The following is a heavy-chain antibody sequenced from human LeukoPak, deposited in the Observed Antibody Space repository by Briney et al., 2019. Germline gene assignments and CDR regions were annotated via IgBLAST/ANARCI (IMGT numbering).Heavy chain of an antibody. CDR2: IYPGDSDT. D-gene: IGHD1-1*01. CDR1: GYSFTSYW. J-gene: IGHJ5*02. CDR3: ARLGTTGTTGVKAHGWFDP. V-gene: IGHV5-51*01. Sequence: GESLKISCKGSGYSFTSYWIGWVRQMPGKGLEWMGIIYPGDSDTRYSPSFQGQVTISADKSISTAYLQWSSLKASDTALYYCARLGTTGTTGVKAHGWFDPWGQGTLVTVSS.